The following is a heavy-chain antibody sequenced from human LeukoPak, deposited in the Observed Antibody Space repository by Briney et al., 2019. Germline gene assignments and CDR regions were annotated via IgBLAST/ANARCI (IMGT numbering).Heavy chain of an antibody. CDR2: ISSSISYT. CDR1: GFTFSDYY. D-gene: IGHD6-19*01. V-gene: IGHV3-11*06. J-gene: IGHJ4*02. CDR3: ARAVAGDYFDN. Sequence: GGSLRLSCAASGFTFSDYYMSWIRQAPGKGLEWLSYISSSISYTNYADSVKGRFTISRDNAKNSLYLQMNSLRAEDTAVYYCARAVAGDYFDNWGQGTLVTVSS.